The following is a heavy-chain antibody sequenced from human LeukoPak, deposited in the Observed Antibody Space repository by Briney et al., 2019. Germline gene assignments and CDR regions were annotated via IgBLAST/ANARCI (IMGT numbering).Heavy chain of an antibody. V-gene: IGHV3-23*01. Sequence: GGSLRLSCAASGFTFSNYAMSWVRQAPGKGQEWVSAISGSGGSTYYADSVKGRFTISRDNSKNTLYLQMNSLRAEDTAVYYCATRSSYFDYWGQGTLVAVSS. CDR1: GFTFSNYA. J-gene: IGHJ4*02. CDR3: ATRSSYFDY. CDR2: ISGSGGST.